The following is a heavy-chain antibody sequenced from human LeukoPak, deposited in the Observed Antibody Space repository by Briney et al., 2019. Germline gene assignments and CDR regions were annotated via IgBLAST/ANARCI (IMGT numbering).Heavy chain of an antibody. V-gene: IGHV3-23*01. J-gene: IGHJ4*02. D-gene: IGHD3-22*01. CDR1: GFTFSSYA. CDR3: AKDHPPPDYYDSSGYYGLNDY. Sequence: GGSLRLSCAASGFTFSSYAMSWVRQAPGKGLEWVSAISGSGGSAYYADSVKGRFTISRDNSKNTLYLQMNSLRAEDTAVYYCAKDHPPPDYYDSSGYYGLNDYWGQGTLVTVSS. CDR2: ISGSGGSA.